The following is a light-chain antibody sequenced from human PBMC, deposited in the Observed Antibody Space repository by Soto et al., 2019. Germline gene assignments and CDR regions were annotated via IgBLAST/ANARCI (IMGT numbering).Light chain of an antibody. Sequence: QSVLSQPPSVSGAPGQRVTISCTGSSSDIGAGYDVHWYQQLPGAAPKLLIYFNINRPSGVPDRFSGSKAGTSASLAITGLQAEDEADYYCQSYDSSLSASVFGGGTKLTVL. CDR1: SSDIGAGYD. CDR2: FNI. CDR3: QSYDSSLSASV. V-gene: IGLV1-40*01. J-gene: IGLJ2*01.